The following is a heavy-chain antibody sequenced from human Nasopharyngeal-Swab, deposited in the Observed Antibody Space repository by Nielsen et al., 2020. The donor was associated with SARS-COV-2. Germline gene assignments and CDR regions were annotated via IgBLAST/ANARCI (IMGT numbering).Heavy chain of an antibody. J-gene: IGHJ4*02. CDR3: ARDHGALGTYFDY. V-gene: IGHV4-4*02. D-gene: IGHD1-26*01. CDR1: GGSISSSNW. CDR2: IYYSGST. Sequence: GSLRLSCAVSGGSISSSNWWSWVRQPPGKGLEWIGEIYYSGSTNYNPSLKSRATISVDKSENQFSLKLSSVTAADTAVYYCARDHGALGTYFDYCGQGTLVTVSS.